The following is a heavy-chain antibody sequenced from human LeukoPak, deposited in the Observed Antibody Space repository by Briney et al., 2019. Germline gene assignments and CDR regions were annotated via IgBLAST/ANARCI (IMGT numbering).Heavy chain of an antibody. Sequence: GGSLRLSCAASGFTVSSNCMSWVRQAPGKGLEWVSVIYSGGSTYYADSVKGRFTISRDNSKNTLYLQMNSLRAEDTAVYYCARGLGTYYYDSRPYYFDYWGQGTLVTVSS. J-gene: IGHJ4*02. CDR1: GFTVSSNC. V-gene: IGHV3-53*01. CDR3: ARGLGTYYYDSRPYYFDY. CDR2: IYSGGST. D-gene: IGHD3-22*01.